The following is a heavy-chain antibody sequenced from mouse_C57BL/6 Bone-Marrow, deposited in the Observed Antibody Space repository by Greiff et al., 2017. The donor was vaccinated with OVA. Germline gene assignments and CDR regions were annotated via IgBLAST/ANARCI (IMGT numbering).Heavy chain of an antibody. D-gene: IGHD1-1*01. CDR3: AETVGSSPYWYFDV. CDR1: GYTFTSYV. J-gene: IGHJ1*01. CDR2: INPYNDGT. V-gene: IGHV1-14*01. Sequence: VQLQQSGPELVKPGASVKMSCKASGYTFTSYVMHWVKQKPGQGLEWIGYINPYNDGTKYNEKFKGKATLTSDKSSSTAYMELSSLTSEDSAVYSCAETVGSSPYWYFDVWGAGTTVTVSS.